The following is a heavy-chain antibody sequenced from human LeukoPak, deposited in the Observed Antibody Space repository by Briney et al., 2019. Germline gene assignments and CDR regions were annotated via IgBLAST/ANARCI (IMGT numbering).Heavy chain of an antibody. CDR3: ARERGRVGSFDY. J-gene: IGHJ4*02. V-gene: IGHV3-30-3*01. D-gene: IGHD1-26*01. CDR2: ISYDGSNK. Sequence: GGSLRLSCAASGFTFSSYAMHWVRQAPGKGLEWVAVISYDGSNKYYADSVKGRFTISRDNSKNTLYLQMNSLRAEDTAVYYCARERGRVGSFDYWGQGTLVTVSS. CDR1: GFTFSSYA.